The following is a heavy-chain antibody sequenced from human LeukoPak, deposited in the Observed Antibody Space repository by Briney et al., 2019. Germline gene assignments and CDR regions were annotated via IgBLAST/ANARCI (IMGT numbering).Heavy chain of an antibody. CDR3: ARVSAGD. Sequence: GGSLRLSCAASGFTVSSNYMSWVRQAPGKGLEWVSIIYSGGSTYYADSVKGRFTISRDNSKNTVYLQMNSLRAEDTAVYYCARVSAGDWGQGTLVTVSA. J-gene: IGHJ4*02. V-gene: IGHV3-66*02. D-gene: IGHD4-17*01. CDR1: GFTVSSNY. CDR2: IYSGGST.